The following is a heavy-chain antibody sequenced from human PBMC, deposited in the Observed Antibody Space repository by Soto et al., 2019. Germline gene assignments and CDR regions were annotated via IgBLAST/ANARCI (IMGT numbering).Heavy chain of an antibody. CDR1: GVTFSSYA. D-gene: IGHD6-19*01. J-gene: IGHJ4*02. CDR3: AKEGVSGWYYFDY. V-gene: IGHV3-23*01. CDR2: ISGSGGIT. Sequence: EVQLLESGGGLLQPGGSLRLSCAASGVTFSSYAMSWVSQAPGKGLEWFSTISGSGGITYYADSLKGRFTISRDNSKNTLFLQMISQRAEDTAVDYCAKEGVSGWYYFDYWGPGTMVTVSS.